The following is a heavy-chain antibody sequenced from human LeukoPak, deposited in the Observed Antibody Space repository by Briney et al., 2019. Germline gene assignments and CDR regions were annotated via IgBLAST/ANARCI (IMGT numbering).Heavy chain of an antibody. CDR3: ARQLDTATLVDAFDI. D-gene: IGHD5-18*01. CDR2: ISGSGAST. Sequence: PGGSLRLSCVASGFTFSSYAMTWVRQAPGKGLEWVSGISGSGASTYHADPVKGRFAISRDNSKNTLYLQMNSLRAEDTAVYYCARQLDTATLVDAFDIWGQGTMVTVSS. CDR1: GFTFSSYA. J-gene: IGHJ3*02. V-gene: IGHV3-23*01.